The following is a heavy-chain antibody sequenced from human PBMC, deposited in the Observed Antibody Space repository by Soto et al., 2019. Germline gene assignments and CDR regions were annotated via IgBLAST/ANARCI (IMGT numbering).Heavy chain of an antibody. CDR3: ARDQLADVWGNHFDY. D-gene: IGHD3-16*01. CDR1: GFTFSSYA. V-gene: IGHV3-30-3*01. J-gene: IGHJ4*02. Sequence: QVQLVESGGGVVQPGRSLRLSCAASGFTFSSYAMHWVRQAPGKGLEWVAVISYDGSNKYYADSVKGRFTISRDNSKNTLYLQMNSLRAEDTAVYYCARDQLADVWGNHFDYWGQGTLVTVSS. CDR2: ISYDGSNK.